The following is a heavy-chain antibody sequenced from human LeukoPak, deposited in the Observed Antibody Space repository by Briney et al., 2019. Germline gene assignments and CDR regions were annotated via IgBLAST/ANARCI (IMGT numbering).Heavy chain of an antibody. CDR1: KFAFNNAW. V-gene: IGHV3-15*01. J-gene: IGHJ4*02. D-gene: IGHD3-22*01. CDR2: IKSKTDGGTT. Sequence: GGSLRLSCAASKFAFNNAWMSWFRQAPGKGLEWVGHIKSKTDGGTTDYAAPVQGRFTISRDDSKDRLYLQMNSLKTEDTAVYYCTAVPHDSAVWGQGTLVTVSS. CDR3: TAVPHDSAV.